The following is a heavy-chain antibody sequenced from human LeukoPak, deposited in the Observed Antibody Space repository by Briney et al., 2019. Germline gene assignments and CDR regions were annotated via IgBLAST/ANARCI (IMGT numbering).Heavy chain of an antibody. CDR2: INPNSGGT. J-gene: IGHJ4*02. CDR3: ARDLFPSSGWYSLLYY. CDR1: GYTFTGYY. D-gene: IGHD6-19*01. Sequence: ASVKVSCKASGYTFTGYYMHWVRQAPGQGLEWMGRINPNSGGTNYAQKFQGRVTMTRDTPISTAYMELSRLRSDDTAVYYCARDLFPSSGWYSLLYYWGQGTLVTVSS. V-gene: IGHV1-2*06.